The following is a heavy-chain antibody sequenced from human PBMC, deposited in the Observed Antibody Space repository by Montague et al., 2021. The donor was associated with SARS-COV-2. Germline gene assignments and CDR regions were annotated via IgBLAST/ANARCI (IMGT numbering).Heavy chain of an antibody. V-gene: IGHV4-34*01. J-gene: IGHJ4*02. CDR1: GGSLSGYD. Sequence: SETLSLTCAVYGGSLSGYDWSWIRQPPGKGLEWIGEINHSGGTKYNPSLKSRVSISVDTSKNQFSLKLNSVTAADTAVYYCARGQGEITMIVVVLTAAAHYFDCWGQGTLVTVSP. D-gene: IGHD3-22*01. CDR3: ARGQGEITMIVVVLTAAAHYFDC. CDR2: INHSGGT.